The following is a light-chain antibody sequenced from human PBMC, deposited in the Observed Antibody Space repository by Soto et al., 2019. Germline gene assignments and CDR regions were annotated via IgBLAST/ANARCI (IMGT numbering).Light chain of an antibody. Sequence: DIVLTQSPDTLSLSPGEGATLSCRVSQPISSTYVAWYQQTPGQAPRLLIYATSNGGSGVPDRFRGSGSGTEFTLTINRLEPEDFAVYYCQQFGGTWTFGQGTKVEIK. V-gene: IGKV3-20*01. J-gene: IGKJ1*01. CDR3: QQFGGTWT. CDR1: QPISSTY. CDR2: ATS.